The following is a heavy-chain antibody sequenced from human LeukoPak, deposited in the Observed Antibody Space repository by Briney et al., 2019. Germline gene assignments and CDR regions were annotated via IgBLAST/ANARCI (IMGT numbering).Heavy chain of an antibody. Sequence: GGSLRLSCAASGFTFSSYTMNWVRQAPGKGLEWVTSIAGSSGYISYADSVKGRFTISRDNAKKSLYLQMTSLTAEDTAVYYCARDRGAYCGGDCYLGFDYWGRGTLVTVSS. V-gene: IGHV3-21*01. CDR2: IAGSSGYI. D-gene: IGHD2-21*02. J-gene: IGHJ4*01. CDR1: GFTFSSYT. CDR3: ARDRGAYCGGDCYLGFDY.